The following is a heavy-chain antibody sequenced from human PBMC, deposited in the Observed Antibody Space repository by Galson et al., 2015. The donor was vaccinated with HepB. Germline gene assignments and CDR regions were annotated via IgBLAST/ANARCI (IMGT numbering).Heavy chain of an antibody. D-gene: IGHD3-22*01. CDR3: AKRHDSSGYYYGDDAFDI. J-gene: IGHJ3*02. Sequence: SLRLSCAASGFTFSSYGMHWVRQAPGKGLEWVAFIRYDGSNKYYADSVKGRFTISRDNSKNTLYLQMNSLRAEDTAVYYCAKRHDSSGYYYGDDAFDIWGQGTMVTVSS. CDR2: IRYDGSNK. CDR1: GFTFSSYG. V-gene: IGHV3-30*02.